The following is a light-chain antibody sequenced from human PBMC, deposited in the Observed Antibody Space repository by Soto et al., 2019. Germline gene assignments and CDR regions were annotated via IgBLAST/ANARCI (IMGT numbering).Light chain of an antibody. CDR3: QQYGSSGT. CDR2: GVS. J-gene: IGKJ1*01. V-gene: IGKV3-20*01. CDR1: QSVSSSY. Sequence: EIVLTQSPGTLSLSTGERATLSCRASQSVSSSYLAWYQQKPGQAPRLLIYGVSSRATGIPDRFSGSGSGTDFTLTISRLEPEDFAVYYCQQYGSSGTFGQGTKVDI.